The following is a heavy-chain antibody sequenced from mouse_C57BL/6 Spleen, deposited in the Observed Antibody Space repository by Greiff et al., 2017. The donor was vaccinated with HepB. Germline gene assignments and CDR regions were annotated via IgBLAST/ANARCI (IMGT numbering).Heavy chain of an antibody. CDR3: AKNWVLYDGYYVAMDY. Sequence: VKLVESGPGLVQPSQSLSITCTVSGFSLTSYGVHWVRQSPGKGLEWLGVIWRGGSTDYNAAFMSRLSITKDNSKSQVFFKMNSLQADDTAIYYCAKNWVLYDGYYVAMDYWGQGTSVTVSS. V-gene: IGHV2-5*01. J-gene: IGHJ4*01. CDR1: GFSLTSYG. D-gene: IGHD2-3*01. CDR2: IWRGGST.